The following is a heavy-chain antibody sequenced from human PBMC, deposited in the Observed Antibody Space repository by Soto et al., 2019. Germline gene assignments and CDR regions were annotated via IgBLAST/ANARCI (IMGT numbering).Heavy chain of an antibody. J-gene: IGHJ4*02. Sequence: GASVKVSCKDSGYTFTSYGISWVRQAPGQGLEWMGWISAYNGSTNYAQKLQGRVTMTTDTSTSTAYMELRSLRSDDTAVYYCARDDSDTYYYDSSGFSPLDYWGQGTLVTVSS. CDR2: ISAYNGST. CDR1: GYTFTSYG. D-gene: IGHD3-22*01. CDR3: ARDDSDTYYYDSSGFSPLDY. V-gene: IGHV1-18*01.